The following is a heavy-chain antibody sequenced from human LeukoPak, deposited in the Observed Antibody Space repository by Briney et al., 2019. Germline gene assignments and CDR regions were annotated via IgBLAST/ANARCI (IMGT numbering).Heavy chain of an antibody. CDR3: ARGASPKDAVFFDY. V-gene: IGHV4-61*02. Sequence: SETLSLTCSVSGVSITSGSYYGGWIRQSAGKGLEWIGRVHSSGDIYHNAAFRSRAAVSGDASKNQFSLQLASVTAADTAVYYCARGASPKDAVFFDYWGQGALITVSS. J-gene: IGHJ4*02. D-gene: IGHD3-16*01. CDR1: GVSITSGSYY. CDR2: VHSSGDI.